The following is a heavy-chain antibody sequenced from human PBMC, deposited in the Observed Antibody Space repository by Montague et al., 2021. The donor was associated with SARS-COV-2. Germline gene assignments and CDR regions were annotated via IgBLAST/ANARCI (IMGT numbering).Heavy chain of an antibody. CDR2: IFHNGDS. CDR1: GGTISTDNLYWY. CDR3: ARHVSNLGASVDCFDY. J-gene: IGHJ4*02. V-gene: IGHV4-39*01. D-gene: IGHD5/OR15-5a*01. Sequence: SEILSLTCLVSGGTISTDNLYWYWAWIRQPPGKGLEWIGSIFHNGDSYYNPSLNTRVTISIDTSRNHFSLSLTSVTAPDTAVYYCARHVSNLGASVDCFDYWGQGTPVTVSS.